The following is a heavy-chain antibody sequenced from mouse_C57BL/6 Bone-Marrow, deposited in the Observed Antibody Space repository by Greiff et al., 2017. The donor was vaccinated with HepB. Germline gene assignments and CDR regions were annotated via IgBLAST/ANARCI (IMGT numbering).Heavy chain of an antibody. D-gene: IGHD1-1*01. CDR2: IDPSDSYT. J-gene: IGHJ4*01. CDR1: GYTFTSYW. Sequence: QVQLKQPGAELVKPGASVKLSCKASGYTFTSYWMQWVKQRPGQGLEWIGEIDPSDSYTNYNQKFKGKATLTVDTSSSTAYMQLSSLTSEDSAVYYCARSRILFYAMDDWGQGTSVTVSS. V-gene: IGHV1-50*01. CDR3: ARSRILFYAMDD.